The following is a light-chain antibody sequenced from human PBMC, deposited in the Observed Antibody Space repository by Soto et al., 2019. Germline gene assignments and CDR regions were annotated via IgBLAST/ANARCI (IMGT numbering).Light chain of an antibody. CDR1: SSDVGYYNR. J-gene: IGLJ2*01. V-gene: IGLV2-18*02. CDR2: EVS. Sequence: QSVLTQPPSVSGSPGQSVTIXCTGTSSDVGYYNRVSWYQQPPGTAPKLMVFEVSNRPSGVPDRFSGSKSGNTASLTISGLQAEDEADYYCSSYTTSSTLVFGGGTKVTVL. CDR3: SSYTTSSTLV.